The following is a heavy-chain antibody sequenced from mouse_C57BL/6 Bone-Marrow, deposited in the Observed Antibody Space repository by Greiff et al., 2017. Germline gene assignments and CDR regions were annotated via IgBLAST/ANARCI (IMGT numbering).Heavy chain of an antibody. CDR1: GFSLTSYG. V-gene: IGHV2-2*01. D-gene: IGHD2-1*01. CDR3: ARNAGNYPDWYCDV. Sequence: QVQLQQSGPGLVQPSQSLSITCTVSGFSLTSYGVHWVRQSPGKGLEWLGVIWSGGSTDSNEAFISRLSISKDTSKSQVFFNMNSLQADDKAIYYCARNAGNYPDWYCDVWGTGTTVTVAS. CDR2: IWSGGST. J-gene: IGHJ1*03.